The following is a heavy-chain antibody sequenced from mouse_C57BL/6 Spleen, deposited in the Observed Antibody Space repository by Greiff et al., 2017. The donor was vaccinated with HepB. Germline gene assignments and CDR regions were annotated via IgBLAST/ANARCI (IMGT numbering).Heavy chain of an antibody. CDR3: ARWGYDGYSYAMDY. D-gene: IGHD2-3*01. V-gene: IGHV1-18*01. J-gene: IGHJ4*01. CDR1: GYTFTDYN. Sequence: DVQLQESGPELVKPGASVKIPCKASGYTFTDYNMDWVKQSHGKSLEWIGDINPNNGGTIYNQKFKGKATLTVDKSSSTAYMELRSLTSEDTAVYYCARWGYDGYSYAMDYWGQGTSVTVSS. CDR2: INPNNGGT.